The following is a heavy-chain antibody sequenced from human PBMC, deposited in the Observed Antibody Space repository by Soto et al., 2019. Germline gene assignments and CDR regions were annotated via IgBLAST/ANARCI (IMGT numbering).Heavy chain of an antibody. D-gene: IGHD1-26*01. J-gene: IGHJ3*02. Sequence: GSLRLSCAASGFTSGTYWMSWVRQSPGKGLEWVANIKQDGSEKYYVDSVKGRFTISRDNAKNSLYLQMNSLRAEDTAVHYCARGGRRSGSYADAFDIWGQGTMVTVSS. CDR1: GFTSGTYW. V-gene: IGHV3-7*03. CDR3: ARGGRRSGSYADAFDI. CDR2: IKQDGSEK.